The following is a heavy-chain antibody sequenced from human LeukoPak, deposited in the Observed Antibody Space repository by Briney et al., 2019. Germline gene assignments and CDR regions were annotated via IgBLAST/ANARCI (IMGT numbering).Heavy chain of an antibody. V-gene: IGHV3-7*01. CDR2: IKEDGSEN. Sequence: GGSLRLSCAASGFPFSRHWMSWVRQAPGKGLQWVANIKEDGSENYYVDSVKGRFTISRDDAKNSLYLQMNSLRAEDTAVYYCAAESSSSWEGHWGQGTLVTVSS. D-gene: IGHD6-6*01. CDR1: GFPFSRHW. J-gene: IGHJ4*02. CDR3: AAESSSSWEGH.